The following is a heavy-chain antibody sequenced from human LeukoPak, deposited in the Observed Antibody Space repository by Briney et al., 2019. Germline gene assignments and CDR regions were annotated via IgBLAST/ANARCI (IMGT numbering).Heavy chain of an antibody. Sequence: GASVKVSCKASGYTFTGYYMHWVRQATGQGLEWMGWINPNSGGTNYAQKFQDRVSMIRDTSISTAYMHLSRLRSDDTAVYYCARSPHILTGENFDYWGQGTLLTVSS. CDR1: GYTFTGYY. V-gene: IGHV1-2*02. CDR2: INPNSGGT. D-gene: IGHD3-9*01. J-gene: IGHJ4*02. CDR3: ARSPHILTGENFDY.